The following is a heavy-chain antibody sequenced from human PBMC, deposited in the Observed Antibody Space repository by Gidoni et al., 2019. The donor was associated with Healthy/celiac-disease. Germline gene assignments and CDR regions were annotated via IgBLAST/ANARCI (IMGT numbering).Heavy chain of an antibody. D-gene: IGHD3-10*01. Sequence: QVTLKESGPVLVKPTETLTLTCTVSGFSLSNDRMGVSWIRQPPGKALEWLAHIFSNDEKSYSTSLKSRLTISKDTSKSQVVLTMTNMDPVDTATYYCARTMYYYGSGGYYYYGMDVWGQGTTVTVSS. V-gene: IGHV2-26*01. CDR2: IFSNDEK. J-gene: IGHJ6*02. CDR3: ARTMYYYGSGGYYYYGMDV. CDR1: GFSLSNDRMG.